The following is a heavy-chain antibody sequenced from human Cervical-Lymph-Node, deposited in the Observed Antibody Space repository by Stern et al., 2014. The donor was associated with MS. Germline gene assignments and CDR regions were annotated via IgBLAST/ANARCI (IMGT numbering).Heavy chain of an antibody. CDR1: GYTFSGYA. Sequence: QVQLVQSGAEVRKPGASVKVSCKASGYTFSGYAISWVRQAPAQGLEWIGWISAVNGNTACAQNLQGRVTRPTDTSSTTAYMELRSLSSDDTAVYYCARQGLDYGDTFYFDYWGQGTLVTVSS. D-gene: IGHD4-17*01. CDR3: ARQGLDYGDTFYFDY. J-gene: IGHJ4*02. V-gene: IGHV1-18*01. CDR2: ISAVNGNT.